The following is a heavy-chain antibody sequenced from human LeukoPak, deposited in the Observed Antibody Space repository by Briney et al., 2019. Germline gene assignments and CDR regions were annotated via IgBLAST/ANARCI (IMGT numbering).Heavy chain of an antibody. D-gene: IGHD1-26*01. V-gene: IGHV3-30*02. CDR2: IRYDGSNK. CDR1: GFTFSSYG. CDR3: AKAEYSGSYYYYYYVDV. Sequence: GGSLRLSCAASGFTFSSYGMHWVRQAPGKGLEWVAFIRYDGSNKYYADSVKGRFTISRDNSKNTLYLQMNSLRAEDTAVYYCAKAEYSGSYYYYYYVDVWGKGTTVTISS. J-gene: IGHJ6*03.